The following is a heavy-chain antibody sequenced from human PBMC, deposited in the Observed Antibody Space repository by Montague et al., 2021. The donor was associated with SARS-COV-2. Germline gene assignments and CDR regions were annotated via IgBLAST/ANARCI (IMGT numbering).Heavy chain of an antibody. CDR1: GFTSSSYG. V-gene: IGHV3-33*01. J-gene: IGHJ4*02. D-gene: IGHD7-27*01. Sequence: SLRLSCAASGFTSSSYGMHWVRQAPGKGLEWVAVIWYDGSKKYYADSVKGRFTISRDNSKSTLYLQMNSLRAEDTAVYYCARELLVTGDIDYWGQGTLVTVSS. CDR3: ARELLVTGDIDY. CDR2: IWYDGSKK.